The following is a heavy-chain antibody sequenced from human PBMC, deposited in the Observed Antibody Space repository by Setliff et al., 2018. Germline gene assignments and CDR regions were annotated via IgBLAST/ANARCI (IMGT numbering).Heavy chain of an antibody. J-gene: IGHJ4*02. CDR2: SNYGGSI. D-gene: IGHD3-16*01. Sequence: PSETLSLTCTVSGGSLSSYHGSWIRQPPGGGLEWIGESNYGGSISYHPSLESRLTMSVDTSKNQFSLKLTTVTAADTAVYYRRLWSHDYHNAYWGQGTQVTVSS. CDR1: GGSLSSYH. CDR3: RLWSHDYHNAY. V-gene: IGHV4-34*01.